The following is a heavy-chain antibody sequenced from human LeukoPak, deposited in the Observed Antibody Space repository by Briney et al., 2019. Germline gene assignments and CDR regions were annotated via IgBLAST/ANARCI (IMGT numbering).Heavy chain of an antibody. CDR2: INPSGGRT. D-gene: IGHD3-22*01. Sequence: ASVNVSCKASGYTFTSYYMHGVRQAPGQGLEWMGIINPSGGRTSYAQKFQGRVTMTRDTSTSTVYMELSSLRSEDTDVYYCARGDRIVAVNFDYWGQGTLVTVSS. CDR3: ARGDRIVAVNFDY. J-gene: IGHJ4*02. V-gene: IGHV1-46*01. CDR1: GYTFTSYY.